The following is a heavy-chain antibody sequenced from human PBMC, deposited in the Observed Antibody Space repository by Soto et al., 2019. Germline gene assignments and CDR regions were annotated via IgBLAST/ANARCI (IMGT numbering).Heavy chain of an antibody. V-gene: IGHV4-34*01. J-gene: IGHJ4*02. CDR2: INHSGST. D-gene: IGHD4-4*01. Sequence: SETLSLTCTVSGGSISSYYWSWIRQPPGKGLEWIGEINHSGSTNYNPSLKSRVTISVDTSKNQFSLKLSSVTAADTAVYYCARGYLSLGTTGRRGYLDYWGQGTLVTVSS. CDR3: ARGYLSLGTTGRRGYLDY. CDR1: GGSISSYY.